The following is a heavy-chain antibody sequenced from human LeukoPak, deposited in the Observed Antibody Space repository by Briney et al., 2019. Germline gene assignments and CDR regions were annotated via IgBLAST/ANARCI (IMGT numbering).Heavy chain of an antibody. CDR2: IDIDGSST. CDR3: AKVRDIVMVVTATGPFDY. V-gene: IGHV3-74*01. Sequence: GGSLRLSCAASGFTFRTSWMHWVRQVPGKGPVWVSRIDIDGSSTIYADSVMGRFTISRDNAKNTLYLQMNSLRAEDTAVYYCAKVRDIVMVVTATGPFDYWGQGTLVTVSS. J-gene: IGHJ4*02. D-gene: IGHD2-15*01. CDR1: GFTFRTSW.